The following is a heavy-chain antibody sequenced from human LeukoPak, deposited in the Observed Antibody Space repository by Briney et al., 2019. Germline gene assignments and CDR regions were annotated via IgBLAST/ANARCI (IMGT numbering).Heavy chain of an antibody. CDR1: GYTFTSYG. Sequence: ASVKVSCKASGYTFTSYGISWVRQAPGQGLEWMGWISAYNGNTNYAQKFQGRVTITADKSTSTAYMELSSLRSEDTAVYYCARDLSGGSSWPYYFDYWGQGTLVTVSS. J-gene: IGHJ4*02. CDR2: ISAYNGNT. CDR3: ARDLSGGSSWPYYFDY. D-gene: IGHD6-13*01. V-gene: IGHV1-18*01.